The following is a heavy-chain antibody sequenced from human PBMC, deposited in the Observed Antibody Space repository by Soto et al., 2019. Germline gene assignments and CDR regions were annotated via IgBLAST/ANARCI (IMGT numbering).Heavy chain of an antibody. CDR3: ARDPYRSSWEYFQD. D-gene: IGHD6-13*01. V-gene: IGHV3-30*09. CDR2: ISYDGGNK. J-gene: IGHJ1*01. Sequence: QVQLVESGGGVVQPGRSLRLSCAASGFDFTSHAMHWVRQAPGKGLVWVVVISYDGGNKHYADSLRGRLVISRDNSKNTVYLQLNSLRPEDTAVYYCARDPYRSSWEYFQDWGQGTLVTVSS. CDR1: GFDFTSHA.